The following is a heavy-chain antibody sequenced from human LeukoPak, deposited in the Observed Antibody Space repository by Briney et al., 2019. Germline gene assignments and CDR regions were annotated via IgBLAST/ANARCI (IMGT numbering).Heavy chain of an antibody. CDR3: AKGPPGYSGWYLDY. CDR2: VSWNSGSI. J-gene: IGHJ4*02. V-gene: IGHV3-9*01. D-gene: IGHD6-19*01. Sequence: GGSLRLSCAASGFTFDDYAMHWVRQAPGEGLEWVSGVSWNSGSIGYADSVKGRFTISRDNAKNSLYLQMNSLRAEDTALYYCAKGPPGYSGWYLDYWGQGTLVTVSS. CDR1: GFTFDDYA.